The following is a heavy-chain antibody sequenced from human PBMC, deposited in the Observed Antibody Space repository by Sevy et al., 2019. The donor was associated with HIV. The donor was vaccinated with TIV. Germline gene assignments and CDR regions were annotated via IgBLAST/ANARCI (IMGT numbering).Heavy chain of an antibody. CDR3: ARDHNSSSSSNWFDP. CDR2: ISYDGSNK. Sequence: GGSLRLSCAASGFTFSSYAMHWVRQAPGKGLEWVALISYDGSNKYYADSVKGRFTISRDNSKNTLYLQMNSLRAEDTAVYYCARDHNSSSSSNWFDPWGQGTLVTVSS. V-gene: IGHV3-30-3*01. D-gene: IGHD6-13*01. CDR1: GFTFSSYA. J-gene: IGHJ5*02.